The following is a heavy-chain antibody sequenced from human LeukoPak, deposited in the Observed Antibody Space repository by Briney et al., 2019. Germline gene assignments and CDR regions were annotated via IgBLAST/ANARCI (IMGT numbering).Heavy chain of an antibody. Sequence: ASVKVSCKASGYTFTSYDINWVRQATGQGLEWMGWMNPNSGNTGYAQKFQGRVTITRNTSISTAYMELSSLRSEDTAVYYCARGLPDSYYDFWSGYHDAVDIWGQGTMVTVSS. CDR2: MNPNSGNT. J-gene: IGHJ3*02. CDR1: GYTFTSYD. CDR3: ARGLPDSYYDFWSGYHDAVDI. V-gene: IGHV1-8*03. D-gene: IGHD3-3*01.